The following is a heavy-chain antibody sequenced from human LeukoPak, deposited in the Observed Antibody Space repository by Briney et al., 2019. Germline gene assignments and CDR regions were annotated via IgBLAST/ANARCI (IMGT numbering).Heavy chain of an antibody. J-gene: IGHJ4*02. V-gene: IGHV3-7*03. CDR1: GFTFSQYW. Sequence: GGSLRLSCAASGFTFSQYWMGWVRQAPGKRPEWVANMNIDGSEKHYADSVKGRFFISRDNARNLVYLQMASLRVEDTAIYYCARDPVEWELLLDYWGQGTRVTVSS. CDR2: MNIDGSEK. D-gene: IGHD1-26*01. CDR3: ARDPVEWELLLDY.